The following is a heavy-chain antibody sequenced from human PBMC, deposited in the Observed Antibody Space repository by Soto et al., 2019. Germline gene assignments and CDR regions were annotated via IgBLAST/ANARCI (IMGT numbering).Heavy chain of an antibody. D-gene: IGHD6-13*01. Sequence: QVQLVQSGAEVKRPGSSVKVSCKASGGTFSNYAISWVRLSPGQGLEWKGGIIPIFGTANYAHKFKARVTITADESTSTAYRELNSLRSEDTDMYYCARSPSEAAGSTLGWFDPWGQGTLVTVSS. CDR3: ARSPSEAAGSTLGWFDP. CDR1: GGTFSNYA. V-gene: IGHV1-69*01. J-gene: IGHJ5*02. CDR2: IIPIFGTA.